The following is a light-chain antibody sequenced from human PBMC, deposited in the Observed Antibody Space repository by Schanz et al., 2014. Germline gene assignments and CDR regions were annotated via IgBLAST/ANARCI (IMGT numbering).Light chain of an antibody. CDR3: SSFTSSSTWV. Sequence: QSALTQPRSVSGSPGQSVTISCTGTSSDVGGYDYVSWYQQHPGKAPKLMIYDVSNRPSGVSNRFSGSKSDVTASLTISGLQAEDEADYYCSSFTSSSTWVFGGGTKLTVL. CDR2: DVS. J-gene: IGLJ3*02. CDR1: SSDVGGYDY. V-gene: IGLV2-14*03.